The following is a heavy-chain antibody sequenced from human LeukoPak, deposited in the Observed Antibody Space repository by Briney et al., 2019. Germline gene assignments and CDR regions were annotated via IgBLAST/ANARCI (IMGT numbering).Heavy chain of an antibody. J-gene: IGHJ6*04. CDR1: GFTFSDDY. CDR3: ARKLRGVSGMDV. D-gene: IGHD3-10*01. Sequence: GESLRLSCAASGFTFSDDYMHWVRQAPGKGLVWVSRISSDGSSTTYADSVKGRFTISRDNANNTLYLQMNSLRAEDTAVYYCARKLRGVSGMDVWGKGTTVTVSS. CDR2: ISSDGSST. V-gene: IGHV3-74*01.